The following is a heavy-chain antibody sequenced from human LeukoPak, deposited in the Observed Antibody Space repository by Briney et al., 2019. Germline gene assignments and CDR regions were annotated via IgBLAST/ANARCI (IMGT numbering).Heavy chain of an antibody. CDR1: GFTLSSYA. Sequence: PGGSLRLSCTASGFTLSSYAMSWVRQAPGKGLEWVSLISGNAGSTYYADSVKGRFTISRDITKNTLYLQMNSLRAEDTATYYCAKDMGGDYDSSGYYSNYFDYWGQGTLVTVSS. J-gene: IGHJ4*02. CDR2: ISGNAGST. D-gene: IGHD3-22*01. V-gene: IGHV3-23*01. CDR3: AKDMGGDYDSSGYYSNYFDY.